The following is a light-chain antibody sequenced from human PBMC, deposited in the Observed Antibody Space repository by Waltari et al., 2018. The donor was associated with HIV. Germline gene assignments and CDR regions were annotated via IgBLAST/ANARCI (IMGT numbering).Light chain of an antibody. CDR3: AAWDDSLNGWV. Sequence: QSVLTQPPSASGTPGQRLTISCTGSRPPIGSNPVNWYQQLPVTAPKLLIYTNKQRPSGVPDRFSGSKSGTSASLAISGLQSEDEADYYCAAWDDSLNGWVFGGGTKLTVL. J-gene: IGLJ3*02. CDR1: RPPIGSNP. V-gene: IGLV1-44*01. CDR2: TNK.